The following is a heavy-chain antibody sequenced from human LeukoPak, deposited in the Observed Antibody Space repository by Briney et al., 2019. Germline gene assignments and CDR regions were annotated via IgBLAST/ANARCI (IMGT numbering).Heavy chain of an antibody. CDR2: ISYDGSNK. CDR3: ARDRGYYGPRTGGAFDI. V-gene: IGHV3-30-3*01. CDR1: GFTFSSYA. Sequence: GGSLRLSCAASGFTFSSYAMHWVRQAPGKGLEWVAVISYDGSNKYYADSVKGRFTISRDNSKNTLYLQMNSLRAEDTAVYYCARDRGYYGPRTGGAFDIWGQGTMVTASS. D-gene: IGHD3-10*01. J-gene: IGHJ3*02.